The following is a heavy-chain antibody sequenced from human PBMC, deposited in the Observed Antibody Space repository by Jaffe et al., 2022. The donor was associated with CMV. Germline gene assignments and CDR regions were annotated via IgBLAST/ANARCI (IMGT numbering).Heavy chain of an antibody. CDR1: GFTFRTYG. Sequence: QVQLVESGGGVVQPGRSLGLSCVASGFTFRTYGMHWVRQAPGKGLEWVAVIWVDGNHKFYADSVKGRFAISRDNSKNMLYLQMNSLRAEDTALYYCVRERGPFDAFDIWGQGTMVTVS. J-gene: IGHJ3*02. CDR3: VRERGPFDAFDI. CDR2: IWVDGNHK. V-gene: IGHV3-33*08.